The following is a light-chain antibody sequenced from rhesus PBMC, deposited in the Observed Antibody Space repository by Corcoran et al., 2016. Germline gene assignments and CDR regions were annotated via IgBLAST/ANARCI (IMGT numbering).Light chain of an antibody. J-gene: IGKJ4*01. Sequence: DIQMTQSPSSLSASVGDRVTITCRASQSISNYLNWSQQEPGKVPKLLIYSASSLQSGLPSRFSGSGAGTACTLTISSLHPEDFATDYCPQFTNYPVTFGGGTKVEIK. V-gene: IGKV1-41*01. CDR1: QSISNY. CDR3: PQFTNYPVT. CDR2: SAS.